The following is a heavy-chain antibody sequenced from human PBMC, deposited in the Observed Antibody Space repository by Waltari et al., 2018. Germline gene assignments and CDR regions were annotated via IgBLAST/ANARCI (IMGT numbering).Heavy chain of an antibody. J-gene: IGHJ4*02. CDR3: ARDRGRGLYLDT. D-gene: IGHD2-15*01. Sequence: QLQLQESGPGLVQTSGTLSLIFAASGDSINYWGSWVRQPPGKGLEWIGQVLGSGRTNYNPSFASRVTISLDTSTHQFALKMTSATAADTALYYCARDRGRGLYLDTWGQGILVTVSP. CDR1: GDSINYW. V-gene: IGHV4-4*02. CDR2: VLGSGRT.